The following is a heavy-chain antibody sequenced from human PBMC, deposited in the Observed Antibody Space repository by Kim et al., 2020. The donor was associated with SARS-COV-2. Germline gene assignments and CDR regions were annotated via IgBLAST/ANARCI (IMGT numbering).Heavy chain of an antibody. CDR2: INHSGST. CDR1: GGSFSGYY. D-gene: IGHD2-2*01. Sequence: SETLSLTCAVYGGSFSGYYWSWIRQPPGKGLEWIGEINHSGSTNYNPSLKSRVTISVDTSKNQFSLKLSSVTAADTAVYYCARGQRAIVVVPAATDPYY. CDR3: ARGQRAIVVVPAATDPYY. J-gene: IGHJ6*01. V-gene: IGHV4-34*01.